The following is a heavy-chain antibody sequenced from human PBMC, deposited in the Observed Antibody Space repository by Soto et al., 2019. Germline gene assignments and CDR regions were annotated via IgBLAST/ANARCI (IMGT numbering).Heavy chain of an antibody. CDR2: INPNSGDT. J-gene: IGHJ4*02. V-gene: IGHV1-2*02. CDR1: GYTFTGYF. CDR3: ARVRTYYDSSGSLDY. Sequence: ASVKVSCKASGYTFTGYFMHWVRQAPGQGLEWMGWINPNSGDTKYAQKFQGRVTMTRDMSISTAYMELRRLTSDDTAVYYCARVRTYYDSSGSLDYWGQGTLVTVSS. D-gene: IGHD3-22*01.